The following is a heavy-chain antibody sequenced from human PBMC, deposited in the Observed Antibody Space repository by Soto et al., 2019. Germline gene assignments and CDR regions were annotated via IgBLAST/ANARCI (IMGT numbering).Heavy chain of an antibody. V-gene: IGHV1-69*01. CDR3: ATSLGPPVTTIVYYGMDV. Sequence: QVQLVQSGAEVKKPGSSVKVSCKASGGTFSSYAISWVRQAPGQGLEWMGGIIPIFGTANYAQKFQGRVTITADESTSTAYMELSSLRSEDTAVYYCATSLGPPVTTIVYYGMDVWGQGTTVTVSS. CDR1: GGTFSSYA. CDR2: IIPIFGTA. D-gene: IGHD4-17*01. J-gene: IGHJ6*02.